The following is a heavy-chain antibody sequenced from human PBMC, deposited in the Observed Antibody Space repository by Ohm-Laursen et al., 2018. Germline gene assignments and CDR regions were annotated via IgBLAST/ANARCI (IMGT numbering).Heavy chain of an antibody. CDR3: ARIFDY. Sequence: SLRLSCATSGFTFSTYWMFWVRQAPGKGLEWVASVNEDASEKYYVDSVKGRFTISRDNAKNSLYLQMNSLRAEDTAVYYCARIFDYWGQGTLVTVSS. CDR1: GFTFSTYW. V-gene: IGHV3-7*01. J-gene: IGHJ4*02. CDR2: VNEDASEK.